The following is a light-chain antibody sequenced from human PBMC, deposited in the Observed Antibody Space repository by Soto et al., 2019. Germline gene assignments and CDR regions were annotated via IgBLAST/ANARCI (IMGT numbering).Light chain of an antibody. J-gene: IGLJ2*01. Sequence: QSALTQPASVSGSPGQSITISCTGTSSDVGAYKYVSWYQQYPGQAPKLIIYEVGFRPSGVSTRFAGSKSGDTASLTISGLQAEDEADYYCSSYSSSTTRVVFGGGTQLTVL. CDR3: SSYSSSTTRVV. CDR1: SSDVGAYKY. V-gene: IGLV2-14*01. CDR2: EVG.